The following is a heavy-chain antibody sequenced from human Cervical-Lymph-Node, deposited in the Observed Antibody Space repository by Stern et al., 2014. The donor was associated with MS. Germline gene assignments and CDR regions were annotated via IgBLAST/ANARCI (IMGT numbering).Heavy chain of an antibody. D-gene: IGHD1-14*01. V-gene: IGHV3-33*01. Sequence: VQLVESGGGVVQPGTSLRLACAASGFTFSSYGIHWVRQAPGKWLEWVAAIWYDGTKKYYAESMKGRFAISRDNSKNTVFLQMDSLRADDTAIYYCVRDRTYKPYYFDYWGQGTLVTVSS. J-gene: IGHJ4*02. CDR3: VRDRTYKPYYFDY. CDR1: GFTFSSYG. CDR2: IWYDGTKK.